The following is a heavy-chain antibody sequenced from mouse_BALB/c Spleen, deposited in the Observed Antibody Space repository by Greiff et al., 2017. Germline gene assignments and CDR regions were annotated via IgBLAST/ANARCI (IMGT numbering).Heavy chain of an antibody. CDR3: ATEGSYDGYSLAY. Sequence: QVQLKQSGPGLVAPSQSLSITCTVSGFSLTGYGVNWVRQPPGKGLEWLGMIWGDGSTDYNSALKSRLSISKDNSKSQVFLKMNSLQTDDTARYYCATEGSYDGYSLAYWGQGTLVTVSA. D-gene: IGHD2-3*01. J-gene: IGHJ3*01. CDR2: IWGDGST. V-gene: IGHV2-6-7*01. CDR1: GFSLTGYG.